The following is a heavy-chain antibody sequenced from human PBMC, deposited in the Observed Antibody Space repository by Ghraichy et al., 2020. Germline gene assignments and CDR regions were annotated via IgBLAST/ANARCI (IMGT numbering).Heavy chain of an antibody. CDR3: ASPNYGYWYFDL. CDR1: GGSISSSSYY. V-gene: IGHV4-39*01. CDR2: IYYSGST. J-gene: IGHJ2*01. D-gene: IGHD1-7*01. Sequence: SQTLSLTCTVSGGSISSSSYYWGWIRQPPGKGLEWIGSIYYSGSTYYNPSLKSRVTISVDTSKNQFSLKLSSVTAADTAVYYCASPNYGYWYFDLWGRGTLVTVSS.